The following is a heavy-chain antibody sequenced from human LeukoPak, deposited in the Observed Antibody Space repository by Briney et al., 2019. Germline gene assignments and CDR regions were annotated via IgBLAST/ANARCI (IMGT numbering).Heavy chain of an antibody. Sequence: SETLSLTCTVSGGSISSYHWSWIRQPPGKGLEWIGYIYYSGGANYNPSLKSRVTISVGTSKNQFSLKLNSVTAADTAVYYCARHEVGFCSGGSCPYYFDYWGQGILVTVSS. D-gene: IGHD2-15*01. CDR3: ARHEVGFCSGGSCPYYFDY. J-gene: IGHJ4*02. CDR1: GGSISSYH. CDR2: IYYSGGA. V-gene: IGHV4-59*08.